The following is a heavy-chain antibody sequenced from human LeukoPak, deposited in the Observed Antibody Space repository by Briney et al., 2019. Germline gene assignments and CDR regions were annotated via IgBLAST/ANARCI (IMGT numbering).Heavy chain of an antibody. J-gene: IGHJ5*02. CDR2: INPNSGGT. V-gene: IGHV1-2*02. CDR1: GYTFTGYY. D-gene: IGHD2-21*01. Sequence: ASVKVSCKASGYTFTGYYMHWVRQAPGQGLEWMGWINPNSGGTNYAQKFQGRVTMTRDTSISTAYMELSRLRSDDAAVYYCARDANCGGDCPSVSFDPWGQGTLVTVSS. CDR3: ARDANCGGDCPSVSFDP.